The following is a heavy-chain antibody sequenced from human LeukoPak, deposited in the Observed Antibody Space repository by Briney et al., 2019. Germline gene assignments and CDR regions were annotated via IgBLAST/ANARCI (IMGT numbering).Heavy chain of an antibody. CDR1: GGSFSGYY. V-gene: IGHV4-34*01. CDR3: ARCPLVYSSGWYWFDP. D-gene: IGHD6-19*01. Sequence: PSEPLSLTCAVYGGSFSGYYWSWIRQPPGKGLEWIGGINHSGSTNYNPSLRIRVTISVDTSKNQFSLKLSSVTAADTAVYYCARCPLVYSSGWYWFDPWGQGTLVTVSS. CDR2: INHSGST. J-gene: IGHJ5*02.